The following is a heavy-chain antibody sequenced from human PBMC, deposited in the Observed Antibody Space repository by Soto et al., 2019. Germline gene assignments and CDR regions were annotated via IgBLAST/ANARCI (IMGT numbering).Heavy chain of an antibody. J-gene: IGHJ6*02. Sequence: SVKVSCKASGGTFSSYAISWVRQAPGQGLEWMGGIIPIFGTANYAQKFQGRVTITADESTSTAYMELSSLRSEDTAVYYCARDDIAAARPRYYYGMDVWGQGTTVTVSS. CDR3: ARDDIAAARPRYYYGMDV. D-gene: IGHD6-13*01. CDR2: IIPIFGTA. CDR1: GGTFSSYA. V-gene: IGHV1-69*13.